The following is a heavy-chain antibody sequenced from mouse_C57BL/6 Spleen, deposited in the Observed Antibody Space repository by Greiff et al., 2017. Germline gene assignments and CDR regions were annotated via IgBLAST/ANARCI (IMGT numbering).Heavy chain of an antibody. CDR2: ISTKANGYTT. J-gene: IGHJ3*01. CDR3: ARYIPPSGFAC. Sequence: EVQVVESGGGLVQPGGSLSLSCAASGFTFTDYYMSWVRQPPGKALEWLGFISTKANGYTTEYSVSVKGPFTISRDNSKSYLYLQMNALRAEDIDTYDCARYIPPSGFACWGKGTLVTVSA. V-gene: IGHV7-3*01. CDR1: GFTFTDYY.